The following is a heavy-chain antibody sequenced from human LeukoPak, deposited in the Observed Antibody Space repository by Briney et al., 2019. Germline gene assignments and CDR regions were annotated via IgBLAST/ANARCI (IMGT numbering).Heavy chain of an antibody. J-gene: IGHJ6*03. CDR2: IYTSGST. V-gene: IGHV4-4*09. D-gene: IGHD3-22*01. CDR3: ARRGYDSSGYYDPHYYYYMDV. Sequence: KPSETLSLTCTVSGGSISSHYWSWIRQPPGKGLEWIGYIYTSGSTNYNPSLKSRVTISVDTSKNQFSLKLSSVTAADTAVYYCARRGYDSSGYYDPHYYYYMDVWGKGTTVTVSS. CDR1: GGSISSHY.